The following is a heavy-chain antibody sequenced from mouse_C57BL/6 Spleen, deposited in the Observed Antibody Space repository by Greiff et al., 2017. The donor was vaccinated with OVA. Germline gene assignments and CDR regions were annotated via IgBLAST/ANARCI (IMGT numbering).Heavy chain of an antibody. D-gene: IGHD2-3*01. V-gene: IGHV1-81*01. CDR3: ARSEDGYPLYYAMDY. Sequence: QVQLQQSGAELARPGASVKLSCKASGYTFTSYGISWVKQRTGQGLEWIGEIYPRSGNTYYNEKFKGKATLTADKSSSTAYMELRSLTSEDSAVYFCARSEDGYPLYYAMDYWGQGTSVTVSS. J-gene: IGHJ4*01. CDR2: IYPRSGNT. CDR1: GYTFTSYG.